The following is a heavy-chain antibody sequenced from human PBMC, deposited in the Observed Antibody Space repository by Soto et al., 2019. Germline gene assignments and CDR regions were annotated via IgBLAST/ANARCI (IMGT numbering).Heavy chain of an antibody. CDR3: ARVKGIAAAPSPYYYYYGMDV. V-gene: IGHV1-18*04. Sequence: ASVKVSCKASGYTFTGYYMHWVRQAPGQGLEWMGWINANNGNTNYAQKLQGRVTMTTDTSTSTAYMELRSLRSDDTAVYYCARVKGIAAAPSPYYYYYGMDVWGQGTTVTVSS. J-gene: IGHJ6*02. D-gene: IGHD6-13*01. CDR1: GYTFTGYY. CDR2: INANNGNT.